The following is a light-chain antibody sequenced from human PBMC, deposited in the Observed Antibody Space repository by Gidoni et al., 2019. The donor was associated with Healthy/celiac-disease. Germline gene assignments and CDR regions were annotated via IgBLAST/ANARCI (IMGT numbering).Light chain of an antibody. Sequence: DIQMTQSPSSLSASVGDRVTITCRARQIISSYLNWYQQKPGKAPKLLIYAASSLQSGVPSRFSGSGSGTDFTLTISSLQPEDFATYYCQQSYSTLFTFGPGTKVDIK. J-gene: IGKJ3*01. CDR1: QIISSY. V-gene: IGKV1-39*01. CDR2: AAS. CDR3: QQSYSTLFT.